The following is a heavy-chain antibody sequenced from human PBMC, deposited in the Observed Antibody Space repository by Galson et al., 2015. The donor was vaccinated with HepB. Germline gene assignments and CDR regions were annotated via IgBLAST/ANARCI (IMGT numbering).Heavy chain of an antibody. CDR3: ARGEAGTYCFDN. D-gene: IGHD6-19*01. CDR1: GDSVSSNNAA. Sequence: CAISGDSVSSNNAAWNWIRQSPSRGLEWLGRTYYRSMWLNDYAPSVKSRITVNPDTSRNQFSLVLSSVTPDDTAVYFCARGEAGTYCFDNWTQGTLVTVSS. CDR2: TYYRSMWLN. J-gene: IGHJ4*02. V-gene: IGHV6-1*01.